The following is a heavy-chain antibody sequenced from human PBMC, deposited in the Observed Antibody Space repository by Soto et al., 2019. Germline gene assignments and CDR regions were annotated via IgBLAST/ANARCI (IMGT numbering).Heavy chain of an antibody. CDR2: ISYDGSNK. CDR1: GFTFSSYA. J-gene: IGHJ4*02. V-gene: IGHV3-30-3*01. CDR3: ARDADPRIAVAGTTPTFDY. Sequence: QVQLVESGGGVVQPGRSLRLSCAASGFTFSSYAMHWVRQAPGKGLEWVAVISYDGSNKYYADSVKGRFTISRDNSKNTLYLQMNSLRAEDTAVYYCARDADPRIAVAGTTPTFDYWGQGTLVTVSS. D-gene: IGHD6-19*01.